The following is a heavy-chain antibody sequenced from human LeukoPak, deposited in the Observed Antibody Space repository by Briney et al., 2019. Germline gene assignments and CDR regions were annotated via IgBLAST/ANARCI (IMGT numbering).Heavy chain of an antibody. D-gene: IGHD3-3*01. Sequence: PGGSLRLSCAASGFTFSSYAMSWVRQAPGKGLEWVSAISGSGGSTYYADSVKGRFTISRDNSKNTLYLQMNSLRAEDTAVYYCAKGEPDDFWSGPSSELPGRYFDYWGQGTLVTVSS. CDR1: GFTFSSYA. CDR2: ISGSGGST. V-gene: IGHV3-23*01. CDR3: AKGEPDDFWSGPSSELPGRYFDY. J-gene: IGHJ4*02.